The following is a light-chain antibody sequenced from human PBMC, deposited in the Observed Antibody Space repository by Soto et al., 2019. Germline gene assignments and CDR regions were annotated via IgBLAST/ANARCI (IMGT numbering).Light chain of an antibody. J-gene: IGKJ4*01. V-gene: IGKV1-39*01. CDR3: QQSYSTPLT. CDR1: QSISSY. Sequence: DIPMTQPPSSLSASLGARVNITCRASQSISSYLNWYQQKPGKAPKLLIYAASSLQSGVPSRFSGSGSGTDFTLTISSLQPEDFATYYCQQSYSTPLTFGGGPKVDIK. CDR2: AAS.